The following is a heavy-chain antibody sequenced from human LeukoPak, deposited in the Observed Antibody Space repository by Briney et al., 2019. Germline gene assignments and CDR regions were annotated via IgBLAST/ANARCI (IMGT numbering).Heavy chain of an antibody. J-gene: IGHJ4*02. CDR2: IKQDGSEK. Sequence: PGGSLRLSCAASGFTFSSYWMSWVRQAPGKGLEWVANIKQDGSEKYYVDSVKGRFTISRDNAKNSLYLQMNSLRAEDTAVYYCAGDRGSLKGYYFDYWGQGTLVTVSS. V-gene: IGHV3-7*01. CDR3: AGDRGSLKGYYFDY. D-gene: IGHD3-16*01. CDR1: GFTFSSYW.